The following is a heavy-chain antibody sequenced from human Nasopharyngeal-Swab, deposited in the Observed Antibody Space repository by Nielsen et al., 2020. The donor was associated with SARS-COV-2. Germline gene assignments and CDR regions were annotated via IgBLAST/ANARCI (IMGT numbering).Heavy chain of an antibody. CDR3: ARGFLDDAFDI. V-gene: IGHV3-23*03. J-gene: IGHJ3*02. D-gene: IGHD3/OR15-3a*01. CDR2: IYSGGSST. Sequence: VRQAPGKGLEWVSVIYSGGSSTYYADSVKGRFTISRDNSKNTLYLQINSLRAEDTAVYYCARGFLDDAFDIWGQGTMVTVSS.